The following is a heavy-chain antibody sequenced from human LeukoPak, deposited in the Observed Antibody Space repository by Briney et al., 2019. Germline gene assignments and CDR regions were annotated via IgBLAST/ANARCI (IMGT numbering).Heavy chain of an antibody. CDR1: GGTFSSYA. D-gene: IGHD5-12*01. V-gene: IGHV1-69*04. CDR2: IIPILGIA. J-gene: IGHJ4*02. CDR3: ARGRRGGYDSFDY. Sequence: SVKVSCKASGGTFSSYAISWVRQAPGQGLEWMGRIIPILGIANYAQKFQGRVTVTADKSTSTAYMELSSLRSEDTAVYYCARGRRGGYDSFDYWGQGTLVTVSS.